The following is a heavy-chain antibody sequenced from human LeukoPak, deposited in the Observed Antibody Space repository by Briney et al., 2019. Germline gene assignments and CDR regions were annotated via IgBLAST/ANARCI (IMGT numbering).Heavy chain of an antibody. CDR3: ARVVPLGSGYFIYFDY. J-gene: IGHJ4*02. CDR1: GGSFSGYY. V-gene: IGHV4-34*01. Sequence: SETLSLTCAAYGGSFSGYYWSWIRQPPGKGLEWIGEINHSGSTNYNPSLKSRVTISVDTSKNQFSLKLSSVTAADTAVYYCARVVPLGSGYFIYFDYWGQGTLVTVSS. CDR2: INHSGST. D-gene: IGHD3-22*01.